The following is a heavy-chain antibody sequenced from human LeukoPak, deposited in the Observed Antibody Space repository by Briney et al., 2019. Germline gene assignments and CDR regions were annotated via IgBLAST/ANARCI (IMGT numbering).Heavy chain of an antibody. CDR2: ISAYNGNT. V-gene: IGHV1-18*01. CDR3: ARGPDILTGYPLYSFDY. Sequence: GASVKVSCKASGYTFTSYGISWVRQAPGQGLEWMGWISAYNGNTHYAQKFQGRVTMTTDTSTNTVYMELRSLRSDDTAVYYCARGPDILTGYPLYSFDYWGLGTLVTVSS. J-gene: IGHJ4*02. D-gene: IGHD3-9*01. CDR1: GYTFTSYG.